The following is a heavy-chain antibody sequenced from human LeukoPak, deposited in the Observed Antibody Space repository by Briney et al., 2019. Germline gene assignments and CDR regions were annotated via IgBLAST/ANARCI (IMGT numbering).Heavy chain of an antibody. CDR2: VNQGGSV. CDR3: ARGGVAARMDS. Sequence: SETLSLTCAVYGGSFSDYFWTWIRQPPEKGLEWIGEVNQGGSVNYNPSLKSRVTMSVDTSKNQFSLRLTSVTAADTAVYYYARGGVAARMDSWGQGTLVTVSS. D-gene: IGHD6-6*01. J-gene: IGHJ4*02. V-gene: IGHV4-34*01. CDR1: GGSFSDYF.